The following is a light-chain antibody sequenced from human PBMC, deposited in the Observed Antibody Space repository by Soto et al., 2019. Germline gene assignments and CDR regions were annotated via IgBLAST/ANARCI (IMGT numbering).Light chain of an antibody. CDR1: SSDIGAYNY. CDR2: EVT. CDR3: NSYTTLSNRV. V-gene: IGLV2-14*01. J-gene: IGLJ1*01. Sequence: LPQPASVSGSPGQSITISCTGTSSDIGAYNYVSWYQQHPGKAPKLLIYEVTNRPSGVSDRFSGSKSGNTASLTISGLQAEDEANYYCNSYTTLSNRVFGTGTKVTVL.